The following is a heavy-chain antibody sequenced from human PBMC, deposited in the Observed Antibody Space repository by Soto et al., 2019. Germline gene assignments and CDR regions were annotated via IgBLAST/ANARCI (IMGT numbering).Heavy chain of an antibody. CDR1: GFAFSDYY. D-gene: IGHD1-1*01. Sequence: KSGGSLRLSCAASGFAFSDYYMSWIHQSPGKGLEWVSYISSSGSTIYYADSVKGRFTISRDNAKNSLYLKINSLRAEDTAVYYCQRDSNWNTTYYSEYGMDVWAQVPTLTVSS. CDR3: QRDSNWNTTYYSEYGMDV. V-gene: IGHV3-11*01. J-gene: IGHJ6*02. CDR2: ISSSGSTI.